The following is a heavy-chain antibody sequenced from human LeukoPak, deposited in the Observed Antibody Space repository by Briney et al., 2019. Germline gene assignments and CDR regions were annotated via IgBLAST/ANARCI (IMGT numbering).Heavy chain of an antibody. CDR2: FDPEDGET. Sequence: ASVKVSCKVSGCTLTELSMHWVRQAPGKGLEWMGGFDPEDGETIYAQKFQGRVTMTEDTSTDTAYMELSSLRSEDTAVYYCATDPFTMVRGVIPDYWGQGTLVTVSS. CDR1: GCTLTELS. V-gene: IGHV1-24*01. D-gene: IGHD3-10*01. CDR3: ATDPFTMVRGVIPDY. J-gene: IGHJ4*02.